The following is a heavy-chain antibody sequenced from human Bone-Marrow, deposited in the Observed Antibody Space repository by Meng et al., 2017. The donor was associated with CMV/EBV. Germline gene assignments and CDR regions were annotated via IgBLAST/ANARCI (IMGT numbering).Heavy chain of an antibody. V-gene: IGHV3-73*01. CDR1: GFTFSGSD. Sequence: GESLKISCAASGFTFSGSDMHWVRQASGKGLEWVGRIRSKTNSYATAYAASVKGRFTISRDDSKNMAYLQMNSLETEDTAVYYCTYPSKYQLLLDYWGQGTLVTGSS. D-gene: IGHD2-2*01. CDR2: IRSKTNSYAT. J-gene: IGHJ4*02. CDR3: TYPSKYQLLLDY.